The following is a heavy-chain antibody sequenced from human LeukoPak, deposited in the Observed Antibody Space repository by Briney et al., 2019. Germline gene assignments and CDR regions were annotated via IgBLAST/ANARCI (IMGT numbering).Heavy chain of an antibody. CDR3: ARESELNAFDI. CDR1: GGTFSSYA. D-gene: IGHD1-26*01. CDR2: ISAYNGNT. V-gene: IGHV1-18*01. Sequence: ASVKVSCKASGGTFSSYAISWVRQAPGQGLEWMGWISAYNGNTNYAQKLQGRVTMTTDTSTSTAYMELRSLRSDDTAVYHCARESELNAFDIWGQGTMVTVSS. J-gene: IGHJ3*02.